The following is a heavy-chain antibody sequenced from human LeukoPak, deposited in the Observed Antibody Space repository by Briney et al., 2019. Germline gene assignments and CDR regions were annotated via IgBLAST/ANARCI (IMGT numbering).Heavy chain of an antibody. V-gene: IGHV3-23*01. D-gene: IGHD3-9*01. CDR1: GFTFSSYA. CDR2: ISGSGGST. Sequence: GGSLRLSCAASGFTFSSYAMSWVRQAPGKGLEWVSAISGSGGSTYYADSVKGRFTISRDNSKNTLYLQMNSLRAEDTAVYYCAKCPTNYDILTGFDWFDPWGQGTLVTVSS. J-gene: IGHJ5*02. CDR3: AKCPTNYDILTGFDWFDP.